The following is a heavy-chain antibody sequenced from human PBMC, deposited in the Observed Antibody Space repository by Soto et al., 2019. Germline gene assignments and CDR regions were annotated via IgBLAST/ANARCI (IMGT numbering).Heavy chain of an antibody. Sequence: PGGSLRLSCAASGFTFSSYGMHWVRQAPGKGLEWVAVISYDGSNKYYADSVKGRFTISRDNSKNTLYLQMNSLRAEDTAVYYCAKENIVVVPAAIGGTDHYYGMDVWGQGTTVTVS. D-gene: IGHD2-2*01. V-gene: IGHV3-30*18. CDR3: AKENIVVVPAAIGGTDHYYGMDV. J-gene: IGHJ6*02. CDR2: ISYDGSNK. CDR1: GFTFSSYG.